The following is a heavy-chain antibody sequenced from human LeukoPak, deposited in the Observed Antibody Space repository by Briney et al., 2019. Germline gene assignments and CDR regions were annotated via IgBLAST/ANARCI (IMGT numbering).Heavy chain of an antibody. Sequence: PSETLSLTCAVYGGSFSGYYWSWIRQPPGKGLEWVGEINHSGSTNYNPSLKSRVTISVDTSNNQFSLKLSSVTAADTAVYYCASSMVYGRWFDPWGQGTLVTVSS. CDR1: GGSFSGYY. D-gene: IGHD2-8*01. V-gene: IGHV4-34*01. CDR2: INHSGST. CDR3: ASSMVYGRWFDP. J-gene: IGHJ5*02.